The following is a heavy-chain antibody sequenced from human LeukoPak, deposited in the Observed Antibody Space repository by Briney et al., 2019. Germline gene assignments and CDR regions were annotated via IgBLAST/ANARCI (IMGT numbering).Heavy chain of an antibody. J-gene: IGHJ4*02. D-gene: IGHD6-25*01. V-gene: IGHV4-39*02. CDR1: GDSISRSTYY. CDR3: ARSSGTGTFSY. Sequence: SETLYLTCTVSGDSISRSTYYWAWIRQPPGKGLEWIGSVYYGRSPYFNPSLESRATISVDTSKNHFSLKMSSVTAADTAVYYCARSSGTGTFSYWGQGTLVTVSS. CDR2: VYYGRSP.